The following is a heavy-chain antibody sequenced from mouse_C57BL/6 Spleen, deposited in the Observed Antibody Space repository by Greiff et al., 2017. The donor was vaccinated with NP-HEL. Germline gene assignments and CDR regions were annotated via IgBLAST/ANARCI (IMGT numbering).Heavy chain of an antibody. CDR3: ARRIVYDYDVRILFYAMDY. CDR1: GYTFTDYN. CDR2: INPNNGGT. J-gene: IGHJ4*01. Sequence: EVQLQQSGPELVKPGASVKIPCKASGYTFTDYNMDWVKQSHGKSLEWIGDINPNNGGTIYNQKFKGKATLTVDKSSSTAYMELRSLTSEDTAVYYCARRIVYDYDVRILFYAMDYWGQGTSVTVSS. D-gene: IGHD2-4*01. V-gene: IGHV1-18*01.